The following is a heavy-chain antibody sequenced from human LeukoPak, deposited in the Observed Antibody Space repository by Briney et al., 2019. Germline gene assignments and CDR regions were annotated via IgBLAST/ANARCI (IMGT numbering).Heavy chain of an antibody. V-gene: IGHV3-23*01. CDR1: GFTFSSYA. CDR2: ISGSGGST. CDR3: AKGMPNWNYYYFDY. J-gene: IGHJ4*02. Sequence: RGSLRLSCAASGFTFSSYAMSWVRQAPGKGLEWVSTISGSGGSTYYADSVKGRFTISRDNSKNTLYLQMNSLRAEDTAVYYCAKGMPNWNYYYFDYWGQGTLVTVSS. D-gene: IGHD1-7*01.